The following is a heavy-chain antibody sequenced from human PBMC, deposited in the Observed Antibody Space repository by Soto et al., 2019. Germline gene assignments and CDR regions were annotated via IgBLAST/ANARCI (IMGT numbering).Heavy chain of an antibody. D-gene: IGHD2-15*01. CDR1: GFIFSDYE. CDR2: ISGSGLTI. CDR3: VRGGGGGLFDP. V-gene: IGHV3-48*03. J-gene: IGHJ5*02. Sequence: GGSLRLSCAASGFIFSDYEINWVRQAPGKGLEWVSYISGSGLTIYYADSVKGRFTVSRDNAKRSLYLQMMSLTAEDTAIYYCVRGGGGGLFDPWGQGTMVTVSS.